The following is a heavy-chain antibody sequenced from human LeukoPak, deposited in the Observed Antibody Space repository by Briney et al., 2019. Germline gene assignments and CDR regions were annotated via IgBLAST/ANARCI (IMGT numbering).Heavy chain of an antibody. D-gene: IGHD4-17*01. CDR2: IYTSGSTNY. CDR1: GGSISDYY. V-gene: IGHV4-4*07. J-gene: IGHJ3*02. Sequence: KPSETLSLTCTVSGGSISDYYWNWIRQPAGKGLEWIGRIYTSGSTNYNYNPSLKSRVTMPVDTSKNQFSLKLSSVTAADTAVYYCASGDANTAAAFDIWGQGTMVTVSS. CDR3: ASGDANTAAAFDI.